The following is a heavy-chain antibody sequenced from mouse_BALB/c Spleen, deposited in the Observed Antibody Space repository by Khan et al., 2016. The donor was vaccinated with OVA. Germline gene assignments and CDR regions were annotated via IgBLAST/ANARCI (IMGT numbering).Heavy chain of an antibody. D-gene: IGHD1-1*02. CDR3: ARVYGGDFDY. CDR2: ISYSGNT. J-gene: IGHJ2*01. Sequence: EVQLVESGPGLVKPSQSLSLTCTVTGYSITSDYAWNWIRQFPGNKLEWMGFISYSGNTNYNPSLKSLTSITRDTSKNQFFLQLNSVTTEDTATFYCARVYGGDFDYWGQGTTLTVSS. CDR1: GYSITSDYA. V-gene: IGHV3-2*02.